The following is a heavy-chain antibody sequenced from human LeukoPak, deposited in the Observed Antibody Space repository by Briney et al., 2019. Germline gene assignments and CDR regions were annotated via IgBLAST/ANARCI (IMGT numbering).Heavy chain of an antibody. J-gene: IGHJ4*02. Sequence: SETLSLTCNVSGGSVSSSSFYWGWIRQPPGKGLEWIGNIYYSGSTYYKPSLKSRVTISVDTSKNQFSLRLSSLTAADTAVYYCARDGYGSGLSFDYWGQGTLVTVSS. V-gene: IGHV4-39*02. D-gene: IGHD6-25*01. CDR2: IYYSGST. CDR1: GGSVSSSSFY. CDR3: ARDGYGSGLSFDY.